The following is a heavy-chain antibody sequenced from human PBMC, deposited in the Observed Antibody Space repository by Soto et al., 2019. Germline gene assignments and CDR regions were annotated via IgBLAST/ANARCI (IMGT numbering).Heavy chain of an antibody. Sequence: QVHLVQSGAEVKKPGSSVKVSCKASGGSFSNYIFAWVRQAPGQGLEWMGGTIPMFATAQYAQKLQGRVTITADESTSTVYMDLTSLTSDDTAVYYCARGLFGQQWLVGCDTWGQGTLVTVSS. J-gene: IGHJ5*02. CDR1: GGSFSNYI. V-gene: IGHV1-69*01. D-gene: IGHD6-19*01. CDR2: TIPMFATA. CDR3: ARGLFGQQWLVGCDT.